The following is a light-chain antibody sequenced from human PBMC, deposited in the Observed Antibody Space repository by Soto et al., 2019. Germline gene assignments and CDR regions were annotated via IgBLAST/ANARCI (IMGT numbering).Light chain of an antibody. V-gene: IGKV1-27*01. J-gene: IGKJ1*01. CDR1: RGIGNA. CDR2: SAS. Sequence: DIQMTQSPSSLSASVGDRVTITCRPSRGIGNALAWYQQKPGTVPKLLIHSASTLQSGVPSRFSGSGSGTDFTLTISSLQPEDVASSYCQKYDSAPTFGPGTKVDIK. CDR3: QKYDSAPT.